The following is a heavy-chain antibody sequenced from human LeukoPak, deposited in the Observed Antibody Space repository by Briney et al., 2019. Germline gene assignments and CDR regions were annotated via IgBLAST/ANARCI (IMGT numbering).Heavy chain of an antibody. CDR1: GFIFSTYE. D-gene: IGHD3-9*01. Sequence: GGSLRLSCAASGFIFSTYEMNWVRQAPGKGQEWVSSISSSSSYIYYADSVKGRFTISRDNSKNTLYLQMNSLRAEDTAVYYCEKHDILTGYYAYYYYYYMDVWGKGTTVTISS. V-gene: IGHV3-21*04. CDR3: EKHDILTGYYAYYYYYYMDV. CDR2: ISSSSSYI. J-gene: IGHJ6*03.